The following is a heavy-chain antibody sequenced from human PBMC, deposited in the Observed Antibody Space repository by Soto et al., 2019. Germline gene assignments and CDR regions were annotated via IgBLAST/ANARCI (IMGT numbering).Heavy chain of an antibody. Sequence: TLSLTCAVYGGSFSGYYWSWIRQPPGKGLEWIGEINHSGSTNYNPSLESRVTISVDTSKNQFSLKLSPVTAADTAVYYCARLRNYYDSSGVIDYWGQGTLVTVSS. CDR3: ARLRNYYDSSGVIDY. CDR2: INHSGST. J-gene: IGHJ4*02. D-gene: IGHD3-22*01. V-gene: IGHV4-34*01. CDR1: GGSFSGYY.